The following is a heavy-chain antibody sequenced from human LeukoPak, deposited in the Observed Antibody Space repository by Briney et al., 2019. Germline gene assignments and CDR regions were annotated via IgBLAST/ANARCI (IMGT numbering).Heavy chain of an antibody. D-gene: IGHD1-20*01. J-gene: IGHJ4*02. Sequence: GASVKVSCKASGYTFTSYDINWVRQATGQGLEWMGWMNPNSGNTGYAQKFQGRVTMTRNTSISTAYMELSSLRSEDTAVYYCTTDWRSNWNHPDYWGQGTLVTVSS. V-gene: IGHV1-8*01. CDR1: GYTFTSYD. CDR2: MNPNSGNT. CDR3: TTDWRSNWNHPDY.